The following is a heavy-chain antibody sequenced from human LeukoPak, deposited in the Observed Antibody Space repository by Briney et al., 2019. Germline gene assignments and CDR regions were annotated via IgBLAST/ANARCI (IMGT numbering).Heavy chain of an antibody. CDR1: GFSVSSYY. D-gene: IGHD5-18*01. V-gene: IGHV3-53*01. CDR3: ARVGSGSIYGYVDC. CDR2: FYNGINT. Sequence: PGGSLRLSCAASGFSVSSYYMSWVRQAPGKGLEWVSVFYNGINTYYADSVKGRFTISRDNSENTLYLQMNSLRAADTAVYYCARVGSGSIYGYVDCWGQGTLVTVSS. J-gene: IGHJ4*02.